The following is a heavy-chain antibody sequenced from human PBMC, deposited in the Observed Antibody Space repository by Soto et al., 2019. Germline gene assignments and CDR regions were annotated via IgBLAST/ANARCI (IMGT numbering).Heavy chain of an antibody. CDR2: IYYSGST. J-gene: IGHJ5*02. D-gene: IGHD3-3*01. V-gene: IGHV4-31*03. Sequence: SETLSLTCTVSGGSISSGNYYWSWIRQHPGKGLEWIGYIYYSGSTYYKPSLKSRVSISVDTSKNQFSLKLHSVTAADTAVYYCARLVLIFGVVPTQNWVDPWGQGALVTVYS. CDR1: GGSISSGNYY. CDR3: ARLVLIFGVVPTQNWVDP.